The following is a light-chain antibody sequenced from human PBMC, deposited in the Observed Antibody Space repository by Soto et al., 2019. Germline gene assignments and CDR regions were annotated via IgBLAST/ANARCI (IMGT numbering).Light chain of an antibody. Sequence: EIVLTQSPATLSLSPGESATLSCRASQSVSSYLAWYQQKPGQAHRLLIYDASNRATGIPARFSGSGSGPDSTLTVSSLGPEDFAVYYCEQRSNWRLAYTFGKGSKLEIK. V-gene: IGKV3-11*01. CDR2: DAS. CDR1: QSVSSY. CDR3: EQRSNWRLAYT. J-gene: IGKJ2*01.